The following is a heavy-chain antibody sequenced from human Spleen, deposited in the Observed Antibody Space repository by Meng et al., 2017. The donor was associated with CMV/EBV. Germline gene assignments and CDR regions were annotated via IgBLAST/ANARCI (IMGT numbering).Heavy chain of an antibody. J-gene: IGHJ3*02. V-gene: IGHV4-61*01. CDR1: GGSISTSSHY. CDR2: ISYIGST. D-gene: IGHD1-1*01. Sequence: SETLSLTCTVSGGSISTSSHYWSWLRQPPGKGLEWIGYISYIGSTNYNPSLKSRVTISVDTSKNQFSLKLSSVTAADTAVYYCARDILERNAFDMWGQGTMVTVSS. CDR3: ARDILERNAFDM.